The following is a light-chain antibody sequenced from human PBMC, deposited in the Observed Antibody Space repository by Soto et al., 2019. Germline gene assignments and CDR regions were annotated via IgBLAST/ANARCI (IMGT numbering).Light chain of an antibody. V-gene: IGKV3-15*01. CDR1: QSVLGS. Sequence: ILMTQSPAGLSVAPAERAALSCRVSQSVLGSLAWCQQKPGEAPRLLLSGAADRATGIPARFSGGGSGTELNLPISSLRSEDFAGDCCQQYHQWPGFGRGTKVDSK. CDR3: QQYHQWPG. J-gene: IGKJ1*01. CDR2: GAA.